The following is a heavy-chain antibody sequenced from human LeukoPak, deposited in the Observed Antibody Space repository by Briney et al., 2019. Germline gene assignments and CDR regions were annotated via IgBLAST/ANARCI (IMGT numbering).Heavy chain of an antibody. Sequence: GESLKISCKGSGYSFTSYWIGWVRQMPGKSLEWMGIIYPGDSDTRYSPSFQGQVTISADKSISTAYLQWSSLKASDTAMYYCARLEDYVWGSYRSPDYWGQGTLVTVSS. CDR2: IYPGDSDT. D-gene: IGHD3-16*02. V-gene: IGHV5-51*01. CDR3: ARLEDYVWGSYRSPDY. CDR1: GYSFTSYW. J-gene: IGHJ4*02.